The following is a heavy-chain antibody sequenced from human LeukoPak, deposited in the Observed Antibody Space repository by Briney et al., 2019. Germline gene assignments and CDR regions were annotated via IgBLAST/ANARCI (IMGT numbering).Heavy chain of an antibody. CDR3: AELGITMIGGV. CDR1: GFSFSSYS. D-gene: IGHD3-10*02. CDR2: ISTSSSYI. V-gene: IGHV3-21*01. Sequence: PGGSLRLSCAASGFSFSSYSMNWVRQAPGKGLEWVSSISTSSSYIYYADSVKGRFTISRDNAKNSLYLQMNSLRAEDTAVYYCAELGITMIGGVWGKGTTVTISS. J-gene: IGHJ6*04.